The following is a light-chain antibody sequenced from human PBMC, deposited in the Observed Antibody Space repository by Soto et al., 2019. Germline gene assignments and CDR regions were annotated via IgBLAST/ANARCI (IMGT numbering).Light chain of an antibody. CDR3: HGLSSRAT. Sequence: SRFTKYPSSLSASVGDRVIITCRASQGISSYLAWYQQKPGKAPKLLIFAASSLQSGVPSRFSGSGSGTDFTLTISILQPEDFHTNYTHGLSSRATVGGGT. CDR2: AAS. CDR1: QGISSY. V-gene: IGKV1-9*01. J-gene: IGKJ4*02.